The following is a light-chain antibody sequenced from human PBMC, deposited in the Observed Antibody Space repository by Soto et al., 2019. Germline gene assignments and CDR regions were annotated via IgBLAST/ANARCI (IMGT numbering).Light chain of an antibody. Sequence: DIQMTQSPSTLSASVGDRVTITCRASQSISSWLAWYQQKPGKAPKVLIYKASGLESGAPSRFSGRGSGTEFTLTISSLQPDDFATYYCQQYNTYSRTFGQGTKVEIK. V-gene: IGKV1-5*03. CDR1: QSISSW. J-gene: IGKJ1*01. CDR3: QQYNTYSRT. CDR2: KAS.